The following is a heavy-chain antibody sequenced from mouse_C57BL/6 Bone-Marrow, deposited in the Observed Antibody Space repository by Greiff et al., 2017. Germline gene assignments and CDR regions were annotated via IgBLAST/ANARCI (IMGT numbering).Heavy chain of an antibody. CDR3: ARRTTDYAMDY. CDR2: INPYNGGT. CDR1: GYTFTDYY. Sequence: VQLQQSGPVLVKPGASVKMSCKASGYTFTDYYMNWVKQSHGKSLEWIGVINPYNGGTSYNQKLKGKATLTVDKSSSTAYMELNSLTSEDSAVYYCARRTTDYAMDYWGQGTSVTVSS. D-gene: IGHD1-1*01. J-gene: IGHJ4*01. V-gene: IGHV1-19*01.